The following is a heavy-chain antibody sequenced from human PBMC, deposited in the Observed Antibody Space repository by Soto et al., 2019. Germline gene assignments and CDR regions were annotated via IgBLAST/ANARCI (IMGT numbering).Heavy chain of an antibody. D-gene: IGHD2-8*01. V-gene: IGHV3-74*01. Sequence: EVQLVESGGGLVQPGGSLRLSCGASGFTFRSYWMHWVRQAPGKGLVWVSRINSDGTTTDYADSVKGRFTISRDNAKNTLFLQMKSLRVQDTAVYYSARDRDTTLMVHGTVGEGMDVWGQGTTVTVSS. CDR1: GFTFRSYW. J-gene: IGHJ6*02. CDR2: INSDGTTT. CDR3: ARDRDTTLMVHGTVGEGMDV.